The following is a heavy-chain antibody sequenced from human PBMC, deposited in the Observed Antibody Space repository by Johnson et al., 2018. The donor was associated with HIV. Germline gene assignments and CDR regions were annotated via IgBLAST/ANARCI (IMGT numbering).Heavy chain of an antibody. CDR2: IKQDGSEN. V-gene: IGHV3-7*01. J-gene: IGHJ3*02. CDR3: ARVQGKYNWNYGDAFDI. D-gene: IGHD1-7*01. Sequence: VQLVDSGGGLVQPGGSLRLSCAASGFTFSRYWMSWVRQAPGKGLEWVANIKQDGSENYYEDSEKGRINISRDNAKNSLYLQMNSLRAEDTAVYYCARVQGKYNWNYGDAFDIWGQGTMVTVSS. CDR1: GFTFSRYW.